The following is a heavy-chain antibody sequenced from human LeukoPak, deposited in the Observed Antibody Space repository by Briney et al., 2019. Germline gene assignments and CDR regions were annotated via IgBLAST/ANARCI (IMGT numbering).Heavy chain of an antibody. Sequence: SETLSLTCAVSGGSISSYYWSWIRQPPGKGLEWIGYIYYSGSTNYNPSLRSRVTISVDTSRNQFSLKLSSVTAADTAVYYCARGGTVRNGMDVWGQGTTVTVSS. CDR1: GGSISSYY. CDR2: IYYSGST. CDR3: ARGGTVRNGMDV. D-gene: IGHD1-26*01. J-gene: IGHJ6*02. V-gene: IGHV4-59*01.